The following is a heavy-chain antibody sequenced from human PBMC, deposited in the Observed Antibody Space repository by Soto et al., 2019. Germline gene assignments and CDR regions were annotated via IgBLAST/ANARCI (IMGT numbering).Heavy chain of an antibody. V-gene: IGHV4-39*01. CDR2: IYYSGGT. CDR3: ARTLAGISFGDY. J-gene: IGHJ4*02. CDR1: GGSISINNNY. Sequence: QLQLQESGPGLVKPSETLSLTCTVSGGSISINNNYWGWIRQPPGKGLEWIGNIYYSGGTYYNPSLKSRVTISVDTSKNQFSLKLSSVTAADTAVYYCARTLAGISFGDYWGQGTLVTVSS. D-gene: IGHD6-19*01.